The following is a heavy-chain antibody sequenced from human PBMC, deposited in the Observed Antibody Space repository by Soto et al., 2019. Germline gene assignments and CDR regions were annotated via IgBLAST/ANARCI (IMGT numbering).Heavy chain of an antibody. V-gene: IGHV3-48*01. CDR2: ISSSSSTI. Sequence: VQLVESGGGLVQPGGSLRLSCAASGFTFSSYSMNWVRQAPGKGLEWVSYISSSSSTIYYADSVKGRFTISRDNAKNSLYLQMNSLRAEDTAVYYCARSGYSSGINWFDPWGQGTLVTVSS. J-gene: IGHJ5*02. CDR3: ARSGYSSGINWFDP. D-gene: IGHD6-19*01. CDR1: GFTFSSYS.